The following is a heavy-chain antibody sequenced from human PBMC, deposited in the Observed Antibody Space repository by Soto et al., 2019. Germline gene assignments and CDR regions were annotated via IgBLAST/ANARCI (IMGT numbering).Heavy chain of an antibody. Sequence: ASVKVSCKASGYTFTSYYMHWVRQAPGQGLEWMGIINPSGGSTSYAQKFQGRVTMTRDTSTSTVYMELSSLRSEDTAVYYCARDAGDTAMVYYYGMDVWGQGATVTVSS. J-gene: IGHJ6*02. CDR1: GYTFTSYY. D-gene: IGHD5-18*01. CDR2: INPSGGST. CDR3: ARDAGDTAMVYYYGMDV. V-gene: IGHV1-46*01.